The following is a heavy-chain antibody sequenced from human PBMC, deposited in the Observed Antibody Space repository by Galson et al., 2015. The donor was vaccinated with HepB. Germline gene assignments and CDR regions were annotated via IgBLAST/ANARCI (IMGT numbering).Heavy chain of an antibody. CDR3: ARDPLGLRFLDC. CDR2: ISSNGGST. Sequence: SLRLSCAASGFTFNSYAMHRVRQAPGKGLEYVSAISSNGGSTYYANSVKGRFTISRDNSKNTLYLQMGSLRAEDMAVYYCARDPLGLRFLDCWGQGTLVTVSS. V-gene: IGHV3-64*01. J-gene: IGHJ4*02. D-gene: IGHD3-3*01. CDR1: GFTFNSYA.